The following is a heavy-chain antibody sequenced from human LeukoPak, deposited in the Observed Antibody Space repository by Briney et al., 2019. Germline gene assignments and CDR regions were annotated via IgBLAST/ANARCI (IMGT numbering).Heavy chain of an antibody. V-gene: IGHV4-39*01. D-gene: IGHD3-10*01. Sequence: SETLSLACTVSGGSISSGSYYWGWIRQPPGKGLEWIGSIYYSGGTYYDTSLTSRVTISVDTSKNQFSLKLSSVTAADTALYNCVRLCTINSGSGKGYIDYWGQGTLVTVSS. CDR1: GGSISSGSYY. J-gene: IGHJ4*02. CDR2: IYYSGGT. CDR3: VRLCTINSGSGKGYIDY.